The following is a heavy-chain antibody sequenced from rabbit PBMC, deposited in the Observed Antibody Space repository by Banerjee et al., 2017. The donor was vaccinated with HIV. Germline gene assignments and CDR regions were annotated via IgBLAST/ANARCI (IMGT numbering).Heavy chain of an antibody. Sequence: QSLEESGGDLVKPGASLTLTCKASGFDLSSYYDMCWVRQAPGKGLEWIGCIYTGSGNTDYASWAKGRVTISKTSSTTVTLQMTSLTAADTATYFCAREESDGGGHLKLWGPGTLVTVS. J-gene: IGHJ4*01. CDR2: IYTGSGNT. D-gene: IGHD2-1*01. CDR3: AREESDGGGHLKL. V-gene: IGHV1S40*01. CDR1: GFDLSSYYD.